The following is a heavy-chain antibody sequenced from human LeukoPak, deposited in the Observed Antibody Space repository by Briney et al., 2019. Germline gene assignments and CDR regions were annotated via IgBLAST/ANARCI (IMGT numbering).Heavy chain of an antibody. CDR2: ISGSGGST. Sequence: GGSLRLSCAASGFTFSSYGMSWVRQAPGKGLEWVSAISGSGGSTYYADSVKGRFTISRDNSKNTLYLQMNSLRAEDTAVYYCAKDTPPGYYDILTGYLDYWGQGTLVTVSS. J-gene: IGHJ4*02. CDR3: AKDTPPGYYDILTGYLDY. CDR1: GFTFSSYG. D-gene: IGHD3-9*01. V-gene: IGHV3-23*01.